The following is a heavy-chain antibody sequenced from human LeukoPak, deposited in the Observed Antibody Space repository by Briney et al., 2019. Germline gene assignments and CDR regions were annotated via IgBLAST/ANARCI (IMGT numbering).Heavy chain of an antibody. D-gene: IGHD3-10*01. V-gene: IGHV4-59*01. J-gene: IGHJ4*02. CDR1: GGFISSYY. Sequence: SETLSLTCTVPGGFISSYYWSWIRQPPGKGLEWIGYIYYSGSTNYNPSLKSRVTISVDTSKNQFSLKLSSVTAADTAVYYCAGTMVRGVMLGYWGQGTLVTVSS. CDR2: IYYSGST. CDR3: AGTMVRGVMLGY.